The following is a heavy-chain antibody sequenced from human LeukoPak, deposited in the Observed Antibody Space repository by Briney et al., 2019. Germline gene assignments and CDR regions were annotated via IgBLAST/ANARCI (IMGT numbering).Heavy chain of an antibody. CDR3: AKEGATETRRLDY. D-gene: IGHD3-16*01. CDR1: GFTFSRYG. V-gene: IGHV3-30*18. CDR2: ISYGGSNK. J-gene: IGHJ4*02. Sequence: PGRSLRLSCAASGFTFSRYGMHWVRQAPGKGLEWVAVISYGGSNKNYADSVKGRFTISRDNSKNTLYLQMNSLRPEDAAVYYCAKEGATETRRLDYWGQGTLVTVSS.